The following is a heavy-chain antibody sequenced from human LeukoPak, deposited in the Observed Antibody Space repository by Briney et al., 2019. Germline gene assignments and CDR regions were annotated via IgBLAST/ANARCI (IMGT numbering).Heavy chain of an antibody. CDR3: ARGDSSGYTGLYNWFDP. Sequence: SVKVSCKASGGTFSSYAISWVRQAPGQGLEWMGGIIPIFGTANYAQKFQGRVTITADKSTSTAYMELSSLRSEDTAVYYCARGDSSGYTGLYNWFDPWGQGTLVTASS. J-gene: IGHJ5*02. CDR2: IIPIFGTA. V-gene: IGHV1-69*06. D-gene: IGHD3-22*01. CDR1: GGTFSSYA.